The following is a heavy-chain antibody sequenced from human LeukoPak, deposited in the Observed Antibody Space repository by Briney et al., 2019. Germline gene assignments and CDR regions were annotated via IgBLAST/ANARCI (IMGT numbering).Heavy chain of an antibody. D-gene: IGHD6-19*01. J-gene: IGHJ4*02. CDR3: ARAPTAYSSGWYLDY. CDR2: ISSSSSYI. Sequence: KTGGSLRLSCAASGFTFSSYSMNWVRQAPGKGLEWVSSISSSSSYIYYADSVKGRFTISRDNAKNSLYLQMNSLRAEDTAVYYCARAPTAYSSGWYLDYWGQGTLVTVSS. CDR1: GFTFSSYS. V-gene: IGHV3-21*01.